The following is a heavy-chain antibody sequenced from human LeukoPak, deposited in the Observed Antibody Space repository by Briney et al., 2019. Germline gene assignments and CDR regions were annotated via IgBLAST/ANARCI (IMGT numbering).Heavy chain of an antibody. CDR3: ARGRPHGNDY. J-gene: IGHJ4*02. CDR1: GFTFSIYW. Sequence: GGSLRLSCAASGFTFSIYWMSWVRQAPGKGLEWVANIKQDGSEKNYVDSVKGRFTISRDNARNSLYLQMNSLRAEDTAVYYCARGRPHGNDYWGQGTLVTVSS. CDR2: IKQDGSEK. D-gene: IGHD4-23*01. V-gene: IGHV3-7*03.